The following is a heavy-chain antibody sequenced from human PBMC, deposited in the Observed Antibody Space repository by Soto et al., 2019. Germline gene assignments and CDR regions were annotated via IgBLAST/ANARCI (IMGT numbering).Heavy chain of an antibody. CDR3: ARGGIAVAGRRGRWFDP. J-gene: IGHJ5*02. D-gene: IGHD6-19*01. Sequence: QVQLVQSGAEVKKPGSSVKVSCKASGGTFSSYAISWVRQAPGQGLEWMGGIIHIFGTANYAQKFQGRVTITADESTSTAYMVLSSLRSEATAVYYCARGGIAVAGRRGRWFDPWGQGTLDTVSS. CDR1: GGTFSSYA. V-gene: IGHV1-69*12. CDR2: IIHIFGTA.